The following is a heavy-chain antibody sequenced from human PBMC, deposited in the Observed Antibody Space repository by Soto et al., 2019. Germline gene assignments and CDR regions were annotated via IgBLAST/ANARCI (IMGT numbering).Heavy chain of an antibody. Sequence: QLQLQESDPGLVKPSETLSLTYTVSGGSISSSSYYWGWIRQPPGKGLEWIGSIYYSGSTYYNPSLKSRVTISVDTSKNQFSLKLSSVTAADTAVYYCARHPIQLWLFSGGRAGGDWGQGTLVTVSS. V-gene: IGHV4-39*01. CDR2: IYYSGST. CDR3: ARHPIQLWLFSGGRAGGD. J-gene: IGHJ4*02. CDR1: GGSISSSSYY. D-gene: IGHD5-18*01.